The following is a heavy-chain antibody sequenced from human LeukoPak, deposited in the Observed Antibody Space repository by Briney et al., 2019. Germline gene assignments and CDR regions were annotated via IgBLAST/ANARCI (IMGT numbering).Heavy chain of an antibody. D-gene: IGHD3-22*01. CDR3: TRAGYSYYYDSSGKIDY. Sequence: GGSLRLSCTASGFTFGDYAMSWVRQAPGKGLEWVGFIRSKAYGGTTGYAASVKGRFTISRDDSKSIAYLQMNSLKTEDTAVYYCTRAGYSYYYDSSGKIDYWGQGTLVTVSS. V-gene: IGHV3-49*04. CDR2: IRSKAYGGTT. CDR1: GFTFGDYA. J-gene: IGHJ4*02.